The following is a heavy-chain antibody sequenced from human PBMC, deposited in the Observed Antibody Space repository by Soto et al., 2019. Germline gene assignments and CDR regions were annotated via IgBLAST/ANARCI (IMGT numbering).Heavy chain of an antibody. D-gene: IGHD6-13*01. CDR2: IYYSGST. V-gene: IGHV4-61*01. CDR3: ARDVSPAAAGTSTD. CDR1: GGSVSSGSYY. Sequence: QVQLQESGPGLVKPSETLSLTCTVSGGSVSSGSYYWSWIRQPPGKGLEWIGYIYYSGSTNYNPSLKSRVTISVDTSKNQFSLKLSSVTAADTAVYYCARDVSPAAAGTSTDWGQGTLVTVSS. J-gene: IGHJ4*02.